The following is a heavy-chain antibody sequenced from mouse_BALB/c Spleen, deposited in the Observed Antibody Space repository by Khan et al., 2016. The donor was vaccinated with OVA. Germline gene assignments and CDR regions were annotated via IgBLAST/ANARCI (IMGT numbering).Heavy chain of an antibody. CDR1: GYTFTNFG. CDR2: INTYTGEP. Sequence: QVQLNQSGPELRKPGETVKISCKASGYTFTNFGMNWVKQAPGKGLKWMGWINTYTGEPTYADDFKGRFAFSLETSATTAYLQFNNLKNEDTGTYLCSRPPHFSYVNGYWGQGTSVTVSS. D-gene: IGHD1-2*01. V-gene: IGHV9-3-1*01. CDR3: SRPPHFSYVNGY. J-gene: IGHJ4*01.